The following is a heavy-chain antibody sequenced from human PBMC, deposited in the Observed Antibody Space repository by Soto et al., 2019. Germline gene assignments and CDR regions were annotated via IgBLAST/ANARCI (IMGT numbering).Heavy chain of an antibody. CDR1: GYTFTSYA. V-gene: IGHV1-3*01. CDR3: ARVSRPYGDYVGYFDY. J-gene: IGHJ4*02. CDR2: INAGNGNT. Sequence: ASVKVSCKASGYTFTSYAMHWVRQAPGQRLEWMGWINAGNGNTKYSQKFQGRVTITRDTSASTAYMELSSLRSEDTAVYYCARVSRPYGDYVGYFDYCGQGTLVTVSS. D-gene: IGHD4-17*01.